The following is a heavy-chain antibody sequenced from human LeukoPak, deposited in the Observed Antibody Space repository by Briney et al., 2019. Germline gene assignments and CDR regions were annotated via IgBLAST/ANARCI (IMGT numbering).Heavy chain of an antibody. J-gene: IGHJ4*02. CDR3: AKGGDYGDFFFDY. Sequence: GGSLRFSCAASGFTFSSYAMSWVRQAPGKGLEWVSAISGSGGSTYYADSVKGRFTISRDNSKNTLYLQMNSLRAGDTAVYYCAKGGDYGDFFFDYWGQGTLVTVSS. CDR1: GFTFSSYA. V-gene: IGHV3-23*01. CDR2: ISGSGGST. D-gene: IGHD4-17*01.